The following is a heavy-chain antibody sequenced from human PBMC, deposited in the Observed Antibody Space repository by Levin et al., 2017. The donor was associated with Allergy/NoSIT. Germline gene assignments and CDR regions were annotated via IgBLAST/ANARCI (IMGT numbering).Heavy chain of an antibody. J-gene: IGHJ5*02. CDR1: GYTFTSYG. D-gene: IGHD3-16*01. Sequence: GESLKISCKASGYTFTSYGISWVRQAPGQWLEWMGWISAYNGNTNYAQKLQGRVTMTTDTSTSTAYMELRSLRSDDTAVYYCAREGYDYIWGSYYTRGRFDPWGQGTLVTVSS. CDR2: ISAYNGNT. CDR3: AREGYDYIWGSYYTRGRFDP. V-gene: IGHV1-18*01.